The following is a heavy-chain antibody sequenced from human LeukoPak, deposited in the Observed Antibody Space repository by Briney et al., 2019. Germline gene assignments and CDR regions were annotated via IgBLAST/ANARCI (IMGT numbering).Heavy chain of an antibody. Sequence: ASVKVSCKASGYTFTSYGISWVRQAPGQGLEWMGWISAYNGNTNYAQKLQGRVTMTTDKSTSTAYMELSSLRSEDTAVYYCARGADYGDYTPFDYWGQGTLVTVSS. CDR1: GYTFTSYG. J-gene: IGHJ4*02. D-gene: IGHD4-17*01. V-gene: IGHV1-18*01. CDR3: ARGADYGDYTPFDY. CDR2: ISAYNGNT.